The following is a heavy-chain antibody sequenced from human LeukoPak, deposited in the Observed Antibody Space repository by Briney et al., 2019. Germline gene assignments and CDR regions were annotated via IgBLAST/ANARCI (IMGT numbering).Heavy chain of an antibody. Sequence: SETLSLTCTVSGGSISSYYWSWIRQPPGKGLEGIGYIYYSGSTNYTPSLKSRVTISVDTSKNQFSLKLSSVTAADTAVYYCARGGYVWGSYPYFDYWGQGTLVTVSS. CDR1: GGSISSYY. J-gene: IGHJ4*02. D-gene: IGHD3-16*02. CDR2: IYYSGST. CDR3: ARGGYVWGSYPYFDY. V-gene: IGHV4-59*01.